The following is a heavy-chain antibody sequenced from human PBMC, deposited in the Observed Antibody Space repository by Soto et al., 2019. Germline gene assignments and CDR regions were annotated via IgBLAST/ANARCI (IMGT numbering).Heavy chain of an antibody. Sequence: QVQLVQSGAEVKKPGASVKVSCKASGYTFTSYDINWVRQATGQGLEWMGWMNPNSGNTGYAQKFQGRVTMTRNTSLSTAYMELSSLRSEDTAVYYCARESTDYDYIWGSYRTFDYWGQGTLVTVSS. V-gene: IGHV1-8*01. D-gene: IGHD3-16*02. CDR3: ARESTDYDYIWGSYRTFDY. CDR2: MNPNSGNT. CDR1: GYTFTSYD. J-gene: IGHJ4*02.